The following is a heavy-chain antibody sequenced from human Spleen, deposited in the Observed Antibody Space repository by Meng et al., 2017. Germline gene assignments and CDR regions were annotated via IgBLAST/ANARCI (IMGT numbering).Heavy chain of an antibody. CDR3: AREGLYSSGRCGFFDY. V-gene: IGHV4-31*03. CDR1: GGSISSGGYY. J-gene: IGHJ4*02. D-gene: IGHD6-19*01. CDR2: IYYSGST. Sequence: SETLSLTCTVSGGSISSGGYYWSWIRQHPGKGLEWIGYIYYSGSTYYNPSLKSRVTISVDTSKNQFSLKLSSVTAADTAVYYCAREGLYSSGRCGFFDYWGQGTLVTVSS.